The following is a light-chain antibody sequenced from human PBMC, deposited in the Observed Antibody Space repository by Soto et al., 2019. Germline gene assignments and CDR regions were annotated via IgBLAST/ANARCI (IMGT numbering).Light chain of an antibody. CDR1: SSDVGSYNY. V-gene: IGLV2-14*03. CDR3: SSYTTISTWV. J-gene: IGLJ3*02. Sequence: QSALTQPASVTGSPGQSITISCTGTSSDVGSYNYVSWYQQHPGKVPKLMIHDVSXRPSGVSYRFSGSKSGNTASLTIAGXXXXXXXDYYCSSYTTISTWVFGGGTKLTVL. CDR2: DVS.